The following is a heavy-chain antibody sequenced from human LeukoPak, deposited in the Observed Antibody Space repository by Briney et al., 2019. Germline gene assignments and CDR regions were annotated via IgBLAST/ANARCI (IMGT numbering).Heavy chain of an antibody. CDR1: GGSISSGDYY. Sequence: SXTCTVSGGSISSGDYYWSWIRQPPGKGLEWIGYIYYSGSTYYNPSLKSRFTISVDTSKNQFSLKLSSVTAADTAVYYCARFWGPSYDFWSGYYTGLDYWGQGTLVTVSS. CDR3: ARFWGPSYDFWSGYYTGLDY. V-gene: IGHV4-30-4*08. D-gene: IGHD3-3*01. J-gene: IGHJ4*02. CDR2: IYYSGST.